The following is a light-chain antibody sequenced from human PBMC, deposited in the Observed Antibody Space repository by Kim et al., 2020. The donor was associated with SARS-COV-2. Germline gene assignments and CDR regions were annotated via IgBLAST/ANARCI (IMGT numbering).Light chain of an antibody. CDR3: SSKRGSSTLV. CDR2: SVT. Sequence: GLSITISCTGPSIDVCGNNYVSCYQQHPGKPPKLRIYSVTNRPSGVSNRFSGAKSGNTASLSISGLQAEDEDDYYCSSKRGSSTLVFGGGTKLTVL. J-gene: IGLJ3*02. CDR1: SIDVCGNNY. V-gene: IGLV2-14*03.